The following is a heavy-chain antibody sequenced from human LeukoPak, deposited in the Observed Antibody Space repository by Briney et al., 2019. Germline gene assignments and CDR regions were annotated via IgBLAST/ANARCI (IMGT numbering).Heavy chain of an antibody. D-gene: IGHD3-10*01. CDR2: IYHSGST. CDR3: ARETPKLRGVIDY. V-gene: IGHV4-30-2*01. Sequence: PSETLSLTCTVSGGSISSGGYYWSWIRQAPGKGLEWIGYIYHSGSTYYNPSLKSRVTISVDRSKNQFSLKLSSVTPEDTAVYYCARETPKLRGVIDYWGQGTLVTVSS. CDR1: GGSISSGGYY. J-gene: IGHJ4*02.